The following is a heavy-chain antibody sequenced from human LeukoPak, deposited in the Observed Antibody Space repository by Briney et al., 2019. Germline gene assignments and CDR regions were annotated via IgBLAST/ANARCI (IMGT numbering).Heavy chain of an antibody. CDR3: ARDRFSRPAAALDWFDP. CDR2: INTDGSST. D-gene: IGHD2-2*01. J-gene: IGHJ5*02. CDR1: GSAFSSYW. V-gene: IGHV3-74*01. Sequence: RTGGSLRLSCAASGSAFSSYWMHWVRQAPGKGLVWVSRINTDGSSTSYADSVKGRFTISRDNAKNTLYLQMNSLRAEDTAVYYCARDRFSRPAAALDWFDPWGQGTLVTVSS.